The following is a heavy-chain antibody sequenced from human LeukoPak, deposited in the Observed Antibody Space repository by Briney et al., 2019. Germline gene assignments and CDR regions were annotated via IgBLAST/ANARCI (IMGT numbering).Heavy chain of an antibody. CDR1: GFPFSRYA. Sequence: QPGGSLRLSCAASGFPFSRYAMSWIRQAPGKGLEWVSVISDSGGRTYYADSVKGRFTVSRDNAKNSLYLQMNSLRAEDTAVYYCARGAINFYYYDSSGYYYFDYWGQGTLVTVSP. V-gene: IGHV3-23*01. CDR2: ISDSGGRT. D-gene: IGHD3-22*01. J-gene: IGHJ4*02. CDR3: ARGAINFYYYDSSGYYYFDY.